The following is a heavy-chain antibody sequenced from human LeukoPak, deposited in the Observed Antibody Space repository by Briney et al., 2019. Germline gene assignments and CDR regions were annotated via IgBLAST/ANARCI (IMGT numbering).Heavy chain of an antibody. Sequence: SETLSLTCAVYGGSFSGYYWSWIRQPPGKGLEWIGEINHSGSTNYNPSLKSRVTISVDTSKNQFSLKLSSVTAADTAVYYCARAAGEDTAWHGGSDYWGQGTLVTVSS. CDR1: GGSFSGYY. J-gene: IGHJ4*02. CDR3: ARAAGEDTAWHGGSDY. V-gene: IGHV4-34*01. D-gene: IGHD5-18*01. CDR2: INHSGST.